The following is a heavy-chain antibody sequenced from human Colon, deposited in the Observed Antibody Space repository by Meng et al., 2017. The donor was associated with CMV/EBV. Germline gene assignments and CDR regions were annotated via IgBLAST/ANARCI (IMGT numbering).Heavy chain of an antibody. V-gene: IGHV3-13*03. CDR2: IGTAGDT. Sequence: GESLKISCAACGFTFSSYDMHWVRQATGKGLEWVSAIGTAGDTYYPGSVKGQFTISRENAKNSLYLQMNSLRAEDTAVYYCTTDPAGYGSGSYYVYYYYYGMDVWGQGTTVTVSS. J-gene: IGHJ6*02. D-gene: IGHD3-10*01. CDR1: GFTFSSYD. CDR3: TTDPAGYGSGSYYVYYYYYGMDV.